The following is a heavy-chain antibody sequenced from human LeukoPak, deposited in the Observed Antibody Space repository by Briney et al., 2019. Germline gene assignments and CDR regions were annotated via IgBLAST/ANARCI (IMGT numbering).Heavy chain of an antibody. CDR2: IYTSGST. Sequence: SETLSLTCTVSGGSISSYYWSWIRQPAGKGLEWIGRIYTSGSTNYNPSLKSRVTISIDTSKNQFSLNLNSMTAADTAVYYCASPIYSSYVVDYWGQGTLVTVSS. CDR3: ASPIYSSYVVDY. V-gene: IGHV4-4*07. J-gene: IGHJ4*02. CDR1: GGSISSYY. D-gene: IGHD4-11*01.